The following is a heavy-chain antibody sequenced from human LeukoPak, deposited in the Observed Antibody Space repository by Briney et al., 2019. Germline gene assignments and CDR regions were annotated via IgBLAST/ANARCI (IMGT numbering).Heavy chain of an antibody. CDR3: AKVWDTYYYDSSGSFDY. CDR2: ISSSGGST. Sequence: PGGSLRLSCAASGFTFSSYAMSWVHQAPGKGLEWVSAISSSGGSTYYADSVKGRFTISRDNSKNTLYLQMNSLRAEDTAVYYCAKVWDTYYYDSSGSFDYWGQGTLVTVSS. CDR1: GFTFSSYA. J-gene: IGHJ4*02. V-gene: IGHV3-23*01. D-gene: IGHD3-22*01.